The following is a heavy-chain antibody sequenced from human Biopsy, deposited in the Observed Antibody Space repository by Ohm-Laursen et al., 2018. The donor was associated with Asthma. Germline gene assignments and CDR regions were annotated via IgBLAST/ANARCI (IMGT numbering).Heavy chain of an antibody. CDR1: GFTFSSYA. CDR3: ARVDTIFGVVIPIYYYYGMDV. D-gene: IGHD3-3*01. CDR2: ISSSSSHI. Sequence: SLRLSCAASGFTFSSYAMNWVSQAPGKGLEWVSSISSSSSHIYYADSVKGRFTISRDNAKNSLYLQMNSLRAEDTAVYYCARVDTIFGVVIPIYYYYGMDVWGQGTTVTVSS. V-gene: IGHV3-21*01. J-gene: IGHJ6*02.